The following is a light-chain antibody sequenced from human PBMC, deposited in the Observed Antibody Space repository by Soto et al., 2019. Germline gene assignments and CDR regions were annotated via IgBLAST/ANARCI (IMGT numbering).Light chain of an antibody. CDR2: AAS. Sequence: DIQMTQFPSSLSASVGDRVTITCRASQTIDRYLNWYQQKPGKVPKLLIYAASNLQSGVPARFSGSGSGTAFTLTITSLQPEDFATYYCEQRYSGILFTFGPGTKVDI. CDR3: EQRYSGILFT. CDR1: QTIDRY. V-gene: IGKV1-39*01. J-gene: IGKJ3*01.